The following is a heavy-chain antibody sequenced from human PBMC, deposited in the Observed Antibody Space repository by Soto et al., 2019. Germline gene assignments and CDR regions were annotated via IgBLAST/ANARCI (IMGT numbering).Heavy chain of an antibody. V-gene: IGHV3-30*18. CDR1: GFTFSSYG. Sequence: PGGSLRLSCAASGFTFSSYGMHWVRQAPGKGLEWVAVISYDGSNKYYADSVKGRFTISRDNSKNTLYLQMNSLRAEDTAVYYCAKNRGGYLIDPWGQGTLVTVSS. D-gene: IGHD2-21*01. CDR2: ISYDGSNK. J-gene: IGHJ5*02. CDR3: AKNRGGYLIDP.